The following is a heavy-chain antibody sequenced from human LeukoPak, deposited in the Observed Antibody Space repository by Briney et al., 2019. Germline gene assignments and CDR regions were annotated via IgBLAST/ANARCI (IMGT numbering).Heavy chain of an antibody. CDR3: AKSSVVTDYYGMDV. CDR1: GLTFSSYG. D-gene: IGHD5-18*01. J-gene: IGHJ6*02. V-gene: IGHV3-30*18. CDR2: ISYDGSNK. Sequence: GGSLRLSCAASGLTFSSYGMHWVRQAPGKGLEWVAVISYDGSNKYYADSVKGRFTISRDNSKNTLYLQMNSLRAEDTAVYYCAKSSVVTDYYGMDVWGQGTTVTVSS.